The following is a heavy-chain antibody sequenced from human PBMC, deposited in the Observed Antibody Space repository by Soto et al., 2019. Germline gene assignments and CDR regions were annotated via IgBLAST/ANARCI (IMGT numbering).Heavy chain of an antibody. CDR2: ISWNSGSI. D-gene: IGHD4-17*01. Sequence: EVQLVESGGGLVQPGRSLRLSCAASGFTFDDYAMHWVRQAPGKGLEWVSGISWNSGSIGYADSAKGRFTISRDNAKNSLYLQMNSLRAEDTALYYCAKGLYGDYVLDAFDIWGQGTMVTVSS. CDR1: GFTFDDYA. J-gene: IGHJ3*02. V-gene: IGHV3-9*01. CDR3: AKGLYGDYVLDAFDI.